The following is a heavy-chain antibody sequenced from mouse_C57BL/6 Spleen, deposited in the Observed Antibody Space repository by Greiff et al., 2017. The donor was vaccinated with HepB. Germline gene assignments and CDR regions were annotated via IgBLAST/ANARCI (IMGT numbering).Heavy chain of an antibody. CDR3: VRDRDYGSSQFAY. Sequence: VKDRFTISRDDSQSMLYLQMNNLKTEDTAMYYCVRDRDYGSSQFAYWGQGTLVTVSA. V-gene: IGHV10-3*01. D-gene: IGHD1-1*01. J-gene: IGHJ3*01.